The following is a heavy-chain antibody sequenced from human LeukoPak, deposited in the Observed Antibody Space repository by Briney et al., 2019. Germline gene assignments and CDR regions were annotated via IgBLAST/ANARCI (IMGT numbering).Heavy chain of an antibody. CDR2: ITGSGGST. CDR1: GFTFSSYW. V-gene: IGHV3-23*01. D-gene: IGHD3-22*01. J-gene: IGHJ5*02. Sequence: PGGSLRLSCAASGFTFSSYWMSWVRQAPGKGLEWVSAITGSGGSTYYADSVKGRFTISRDNSKNTLYLQMNSLRAEDTAVYYCAKDGSSGYYLTGNWFDPWGQGTLVTVSS. CDR3: AKDGSSGYYLTGNWFDP.